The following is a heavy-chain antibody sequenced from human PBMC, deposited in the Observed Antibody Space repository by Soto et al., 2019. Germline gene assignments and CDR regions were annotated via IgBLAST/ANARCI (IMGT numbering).Heavy chain of an antibody. J-gene: IGHJ3*01. D-gene: IGHD1-1*01. V-gene: IGHV3-30*18. CDR1: GFTFRRHG. Sequence: GGSLRLSCAASGFTFRRHGMHWVRQAPGKGLEWLTIISYDGIQKFYTESVKGRFTITRDNSKNMVFLQMNSLRAEDTAVYYCAKDVWNDVPATDGFDPWGQGTMVTVSS. CDR3: AKDVWNDVPATDGFDP. CDR2: ISYDGIQK.